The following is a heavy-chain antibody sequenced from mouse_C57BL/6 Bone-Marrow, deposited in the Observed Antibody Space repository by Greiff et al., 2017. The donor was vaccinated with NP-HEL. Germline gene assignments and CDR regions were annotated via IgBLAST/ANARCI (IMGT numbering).Heavy chain of an antibody. CDR1: GFTFSDAW. Sequence: DVKLQESGGGLVQPGGSMKLSCAASGFTFSDAWMDWVHQSPGKGLEWVAEIRHKANNPATYYAVSVKGRFTISSDYSKSSDYLQMNSLRAEDTGIYYCTRLTETGGYWGQGTTLTVSS. V-gene: IGHV6-6*01. CDR2: IRHKANNPAT. D-gene: IGHD2-13*01. CDR3: TRLTETGGY. J-gene: IGHJ2*01.